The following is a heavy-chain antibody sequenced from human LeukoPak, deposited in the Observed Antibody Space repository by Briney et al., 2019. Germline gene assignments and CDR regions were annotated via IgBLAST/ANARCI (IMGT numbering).Heavy chain of an antibody. V-gene: IGHV3-23*01. CDR1: GFTFSSYA. CDR3: AKDPGYCSGGSCYGSNFDY. D-gene: IGHD2-15*01. J-gene: IGHJ4*02. CDR2: ISGSGGST. Sequence: GGSLRLSCAASGFTFSSYAMSWVRQAPGKGLEWVSAISGSGGSTYYADSVKGRLTISRDNSKNTLYLQMNSLRAEDTAVYYCAKDPGYCSGGSCYGSNFDYWGQGTLVTVSS.